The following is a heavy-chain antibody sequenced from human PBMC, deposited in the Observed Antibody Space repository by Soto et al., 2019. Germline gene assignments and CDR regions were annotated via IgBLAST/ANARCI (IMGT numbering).Heavy chain of an antibody. J-gene: IGHJ4*02. CDR3: ARDFRTFGYSSSWRLGFDY. CDR2: IYYSGST. Sequence: SETLSLTCTVSGGSVSSGSYYWSWIRQPPGKGLEWIGYIYYSGSTNYNPSLKSRVTISVATSKNQFSLKLSSVTAADTAVYYCARDFRTFGYSSSWRLGFDYWGQGTLVTVSS. D-gene: IGHD6-13*01. CDR1: GGSVSSGSYY. V-gene: IGHV4-61*01.